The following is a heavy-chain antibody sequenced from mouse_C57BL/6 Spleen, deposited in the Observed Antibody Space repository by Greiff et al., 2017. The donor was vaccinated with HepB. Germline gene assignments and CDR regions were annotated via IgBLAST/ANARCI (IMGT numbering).Heavy chain of an antibody. D-gene: IGHD2-2*01. J-gene: IGHJ3*01. V-gene: IGHV1-39*01. CDR3: ARSFYYGYPAWFAY. CDR1: GYSFTDYN. CDR2: INPNYGTT. Sequence: VQLQQPGAELVKPGASVKISCKASGYSFTDYNMNWVKQSNGKSLEWIGVINPNYGTTSYNQKFKGKATLTVDQSSSTAYMQLNSLTSEDSAVYYCARSFYYGYPAWFAYWGQGTLVTVSA.